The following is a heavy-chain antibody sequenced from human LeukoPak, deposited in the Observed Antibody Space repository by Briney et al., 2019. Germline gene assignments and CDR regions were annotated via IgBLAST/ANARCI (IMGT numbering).Heavy chain of an antibody. Sequence: GRSLRLSCAASGFTFSSYAMSWVRQAPGKGLEWVSAISGSGGSTYYADSVKGRFTISRDNSKNTLYLQMNSLRAEDTAVYYCAKAEDSYCGGDCYYYYYYGMDVWGQGTTVTVSS. CDR3: AKAEDSYCGGDCYYYYYYGMDV. J-gene: IGHJ6*02. CDR2: ISGSGGST. CDR1: GFTFSSYA. D-gene: IGHD2-21*02. V-gene: IGHV3-23*01.